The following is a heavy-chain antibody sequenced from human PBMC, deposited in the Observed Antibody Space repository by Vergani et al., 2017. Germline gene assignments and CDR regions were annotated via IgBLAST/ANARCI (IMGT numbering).Heavy chain of an antibody. CDR1: GFTFSSYS. Sequence: EVQLVESGGGLVKPGGSLRLSCAASGFTFSSYSMNWVRQAPGKGLEWVSSISSSSSYIYYADSVKGRFTISRDNAKNSLYLQMNSLRAEDTAVYYCAKDPENTMIVVPWYFDYWGQGTLVTVSS. V-gene: IGHV3-21*04. CDR3: AKDPENTMIVVPWYFDY. J-gene: IGHJ4*02. D-gene: IGHD3-22*01. CDR2: ISSSSSYI.